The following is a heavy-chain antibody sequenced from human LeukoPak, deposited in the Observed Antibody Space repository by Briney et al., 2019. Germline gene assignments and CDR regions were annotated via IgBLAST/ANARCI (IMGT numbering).Heavy chain of an antibody. J-gene: IGHJ5*01. V-gene: IGHV4-31*03. CDR1: GGSISSGGYY. D-gene: IGHD5-24*01. CDR2: IYNSGST. Sequence: NSSETLSLTCTVSGGSISSGGYYWTWIRQHPGKGLEWIGHIYNSGSTYYNPSLKSRVSISVDTSKNQFSLKLNSVTAADTAVYYCARDRDGYNLDSWGQGTLVTVSS. CDR3: ARDRDGYNLDS.